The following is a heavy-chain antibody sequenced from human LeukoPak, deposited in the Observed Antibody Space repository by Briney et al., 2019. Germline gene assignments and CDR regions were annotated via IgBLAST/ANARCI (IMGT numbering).Heavy chain of an antibody. CDR2: IYYSGST. CDR3: ARLYSYLVYYFDY. V-gene: IGHV4-39*01. D-gene: IGHD5-18*01. CDR1: GGSISSGSYY. Sequence: SETLSLTCTVSGGSISSGSYYWGWIRQPPGKGLEWIGSIYYSGSTYYNPSLKSRVTISVDTSKNQFSLKLSSVTAADTAVYYCARLYSYLVYYFDYWGQGTLVTVSS. J-gene: IGHJ4*02.